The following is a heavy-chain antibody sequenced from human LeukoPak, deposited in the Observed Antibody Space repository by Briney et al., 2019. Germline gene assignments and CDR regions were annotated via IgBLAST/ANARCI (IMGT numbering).Heavy chain of an antibody. CDR2: IYYSGST. D-gene: IGHD3-22*01. CDR3: ARHVGYYDSSGSYYFDY. CDR1: GGSISSSSYY. J-gene: IGHJ4*02. V-gene: IGHV4-39*01. Sequence: PSETLSLTCTVSGGSISSSSYYWGWIRQPPGKGLEWIVCIYYSGSTYYNPSLKSRVTISVDTSKNQFSLKLSSVTAADTAVYYCARHVGYYDSSGSYYFDYWGQGTLVTVSS.